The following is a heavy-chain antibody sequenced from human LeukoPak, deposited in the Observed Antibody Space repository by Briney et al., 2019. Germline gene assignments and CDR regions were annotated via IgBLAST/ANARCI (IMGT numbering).Heavy chain of an antibody. J-gene: IGHJ4*02. CDR2: IRYDGSTK. D-gene: IGHD2-8*01. Sequence: GESLRLSCAASGCTFSSYGMNWIRQAPGKGLEWVAFIRYDGSTKYYTISVKGRFTISRDNDKTSLYLEINSLRAEDTAVYYCARDTTYCTNGVCYTRFDYWGQGTLVTVSS. CDR3: ARDTTYCTNGVCYTRFDY. V-gene: IGHV3-30*02. CDR1: GCTFSSYG.